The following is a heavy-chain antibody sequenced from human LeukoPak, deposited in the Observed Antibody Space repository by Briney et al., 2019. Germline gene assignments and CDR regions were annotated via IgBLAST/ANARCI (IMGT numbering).Heavy chain of an antibody. V-gene: IGHV3-48*02. J-gene: IGHJ3*02. CDR3: ARDRELSSSTDI. CDR1: GFTFSSYS. D-gene: IGHD3-16*02. CDR2: ISSSSSTI. Sequence: GGSLRLSCAASGFTFSSYSMSWVRQAPGKGLEWVSYISSSSSTIYYADSVKGRFTISRDNAKNSLYLQMKSLSDEDTVVYYCARDRELSSSTDIWGQGTMVTVSS.